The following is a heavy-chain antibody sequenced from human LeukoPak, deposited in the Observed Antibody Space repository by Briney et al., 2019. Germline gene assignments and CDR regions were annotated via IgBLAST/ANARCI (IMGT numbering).Heavy chain of an antibody. CDR2: IIPIFGTA. CDR3: ARSRHYYGSGRESGIYNWFDP. D-gene: IGHD3-10*01. J-gene: IGHJ5*02. V-gene: IGHV1-69*13. CDR1: GGTFSIYA. Sequence: SVKVSFKASGGTFSIYAISWVRQAPGQGREWMGGIIPIFGTANYAQKFQGRVTITADQSTSTAYMELSSLRSEDTAVYYCARSRHYYGSGRESGIYNWFDPWGQGTLVTVSS.